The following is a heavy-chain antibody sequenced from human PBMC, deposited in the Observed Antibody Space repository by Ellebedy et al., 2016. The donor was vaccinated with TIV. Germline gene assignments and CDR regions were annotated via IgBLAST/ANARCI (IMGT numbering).Heavy chain of an antibody. J-gene: IGHJ3*01. CDR3: ARTTTMTTFGPFDL. CDR2: ISPSGDIT. CDR1: GFTFRTHT. Sequence: GESLKISCAASGFTFRTHTMSWVRQAPGKGLEWVSAISPSGDITYFADSVKGRFTISRDNSQDTVHLQMHSLRAEDTAVYYCARTTTMTTFGPFDLWGQGTRVTVSS. D-gene: IGHD3-16*01. V-gene: IGHV3-23*01.